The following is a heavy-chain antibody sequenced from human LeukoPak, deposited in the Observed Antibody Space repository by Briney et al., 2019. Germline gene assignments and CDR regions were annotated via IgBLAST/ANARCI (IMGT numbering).Heavy chain of an antibody. V-gene: IGHV4-34*01. J-gene: IGHJ6*02. D-gene: IGHD3-22*01. CDR2: MNHSGST. Sequence: SETLSLTCAVYGGSFSGYYWSWIRQPPGKGLEWIGEMNHSGSTNYNPSLKSRVTISVDTSKNQFSLKLSSVTAADTAVYYCARARVYYDSSGHRYGMDVWGQGTTVTVAS. CDR1: GGSFSGYY. CDR3: ARARVYYDSSGHRYGMDV.